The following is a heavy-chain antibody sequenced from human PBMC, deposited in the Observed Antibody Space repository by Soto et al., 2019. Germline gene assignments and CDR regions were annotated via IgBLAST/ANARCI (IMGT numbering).Heavy chain of an antibody. Sequence: QVQLQESGPGLVKPSETRSLTCTVSGGSIDSYYWTWIRQPPGKGLEWIGYVYYTGTTTYSPSLKSRVTISVDTSMNQISLKLSSLTAADTAFYYCARLGGYYQSLDTWGQGTLVTVSS. CDR2: VYYTGTT. V-gene: IGHV4-59*08. CDR3: ARLGGYYQSLDT. CDR1: GGSIDSYY. J-gene: IGHJ5*02. D-gene: IGHD3-22*01.